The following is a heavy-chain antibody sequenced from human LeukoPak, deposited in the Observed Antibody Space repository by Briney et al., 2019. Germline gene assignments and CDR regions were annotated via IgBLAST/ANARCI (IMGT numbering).Heavy chain of an antibody. Sequence: GSSLRLSCAASGFTFSSYGMHWVRQAQGKGLEWVAVIWYDGTNEYYADSVKGRFTISRDNSRNTLYLQMSRLRAEDTALYYCVRDLDHNDFWSGYWPDAFDSWGQGTMVFVSS. CDR1: GFTFSSYG. D-gene: IGHD3-3*01. J-gene: IGHJ3*02. V-gene: IGHV3-33*01. CDR3: VRDLDHNDFWSGYWPDAFDS. CDR2: IWYDGTNE.